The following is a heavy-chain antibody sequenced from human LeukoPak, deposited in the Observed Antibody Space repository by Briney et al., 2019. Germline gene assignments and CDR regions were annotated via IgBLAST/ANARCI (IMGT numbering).Heavy chain of an antibody. CDR2: IKYDGDEE. CDR1: GFTFRDFW. J-gene: IGHJ4*02. Sequence: GGSLRLSCAASGFTFRDFWMSWMRQAPGKGLEWVANIKYDGDEEYYVDSVKGRFTISRDNAKNSLYLQLNSLRVEDTAVYYCRSGGAAPDAFDNWGQGTLVTVSS. CDR3: RSGGAAPDAFDN. D-gene: IGHD6-25*01. V-gene: IGHV3-7*01.